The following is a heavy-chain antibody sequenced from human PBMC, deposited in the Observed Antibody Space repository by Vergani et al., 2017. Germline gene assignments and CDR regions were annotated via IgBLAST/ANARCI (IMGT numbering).Heavy chain of an antibody. J-gene: IGHJ6*02. Sequence: EVQLVESGGGVVQPGGSLRLSCAASGFTFADYAMHWVRQAPGKGLEWVSLISWDGGSTDYADSVKGRFTIYRDNRKNSLYLQMNSLRTEDTALYYCAKDFALFYYYYGMDVWGQGTTVTVSS. CDR3: AKDFALFYYYYGMDV. V-gene: IGHV3-43*02. CDR1: GFTFADYA. D-gene: IGHD2/OR15-2a*01. CDR2: ISWDGGST.